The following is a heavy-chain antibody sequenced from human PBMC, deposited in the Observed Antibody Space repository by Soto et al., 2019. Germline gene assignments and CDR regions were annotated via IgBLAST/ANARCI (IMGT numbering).Heavy chain of an antibody. CDR2: ISYSSTAI. D-gene: IGHD2-21*01. CDR1: GFTFSSYS. J-gene: IGHJ4*02. Sequence: PGGSLRLSCAASGFTFSSYSMNWVRQAPGKGLEWVSSISYSSTAIFYGDSVKGRFIISRDNAENSLYLQMNSLRAEDTAVYYCFRHTCPDSYSLGYWGPGILVTVSS. V-gene: IGHV3-21*01. CDR3: FRHTCPDSYSLGY.